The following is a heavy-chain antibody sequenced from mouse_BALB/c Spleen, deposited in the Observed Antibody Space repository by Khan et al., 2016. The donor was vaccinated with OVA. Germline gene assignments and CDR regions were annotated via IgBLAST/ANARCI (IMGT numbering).Heavy chain of an antibody. CDR3: ARDDGYSRCAY. Sequence: VQLQESGPELVRPGVSVKISCKGPDYTFTDYPMHWVQQSHVKSLEWIGAVSTSYGNTNYNQKLKGKAIMTVDKSSSTAYLELARLTSEDSAIYYCARDDGYSRCAYWGQGTLVTVSA. CDR1: DYTFTDYP. D-gene: IGHD2-3*01. J-gene: IGHJ3*01. V-gene: IGHV1S137*01. CDR2: VSTSYGNT.